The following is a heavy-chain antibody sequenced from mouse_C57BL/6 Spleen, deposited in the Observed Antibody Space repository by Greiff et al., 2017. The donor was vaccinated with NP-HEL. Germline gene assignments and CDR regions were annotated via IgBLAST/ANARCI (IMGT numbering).Heavy chain of an antibody. D-gene: IGHD1-2*01. V-gene: IGHV1-64*01. CDR1: GYTFTSYW. Sequence: VQLQQSGAELVKPGASVKLSCKASGYTFTSYWMHWVKQRPGQGLEWIGMIHPNSGSTNYNEKFKSKATLTVDKSSSTAYMQLSSLTSEDSAVYYCARATTAGFDYWGQGTTLTVSS. J-gene: IGHJ2*01. CDR3: ARATTAGFDY. CDR2: IHPNSGST.